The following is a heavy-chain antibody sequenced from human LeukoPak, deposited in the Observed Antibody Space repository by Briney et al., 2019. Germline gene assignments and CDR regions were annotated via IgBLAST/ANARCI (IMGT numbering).Heavy chain of an antibody. J-gene: IGHJ6*02. CDR2: ISAYNGNT. V-gene: IGHV1-18*04. Sequence: ASVKVSCKASGYTFTSYYMHWVRQAPGQGLEWMGWISAYNGNTNYAQKFQGRVTMTTDTSTSTAYMELRSLRSDDTAVYYCARVDGYSGNYGYDMDVWGQGTTVTVSS. D-gene: IGHD5-12*01. CDR1: GYTFTSYY. CDR3: ARVDGYSGNYGYDMDV.